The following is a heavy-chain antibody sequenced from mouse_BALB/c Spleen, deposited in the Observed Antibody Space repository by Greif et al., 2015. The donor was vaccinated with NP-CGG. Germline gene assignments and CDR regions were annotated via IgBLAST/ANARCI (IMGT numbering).Heavy chain of an antibody. CDR3: ARGYGSYWYLDV. CDR2: IAPGSGST. Sequence: DLVKPGASVKLSCKASGYTFTNYWINWIKQRPGQGLEWIGRIAPGSGSTYYNEMFKGKVTLTVDTSSSTAYIQLSSLSSEDSAVYFCARGYGSYWYLDVWGAGTTVTVSS. J-gene: IGHJ1*01. D-gene: IGHD2-14*01. V-gene: IGHV1S41*01. CDR1: GYTFTNYW.